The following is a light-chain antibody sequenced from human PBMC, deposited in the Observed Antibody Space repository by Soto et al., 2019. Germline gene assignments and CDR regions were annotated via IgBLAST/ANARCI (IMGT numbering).Light chain of an antibody. CDR1: SSNIGSNT. J-gene: IGLJ3*02. V-gene: IGLV1-44*01. Sequence: QLVLTQPPSASGTPGQRVTISCSGSSSNIGSNTVNWYQQLPGTAPKLLIYSNNQWPSGVPDRFSGSKSGTSASLAISGLQSEDEADYYCAAWDDSLNGPMFGGGTKLTVL. CDR3: AAWDDSLNGPM. CDR2: SNN.